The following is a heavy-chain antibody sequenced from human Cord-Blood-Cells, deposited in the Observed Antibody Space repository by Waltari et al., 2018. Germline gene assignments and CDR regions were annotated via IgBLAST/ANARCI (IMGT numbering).Heavy chain of an antibody. CDR3: ARGMGYDSSGYLESYFDY. Sequence: QVQLQQWGAGLLKPSETLSLTCAVYGGSFSGYYWSWLRHPPGKGLEWIWEINHSGSTNYNPSLKSRVTISVDTSKNQFSLKLSSVTAADTAVYYCARGMGYDSSGYLESYFDYWGQGTLVTVSS. J-gene: IGHJ4*02. CDR2: INHSGST. D-gene: IGHD3-22*01. CDR1: GGSFSGYY. V-gene: IGHV4-34*01.